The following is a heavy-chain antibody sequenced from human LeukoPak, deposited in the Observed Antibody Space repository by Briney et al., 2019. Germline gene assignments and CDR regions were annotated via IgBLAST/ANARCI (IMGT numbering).Heavy chain of an antibody. V-gene: IGHV4-59*01. Sequence: PSETLSLTCAVYGGSFSGYYWSWIRQPPGKGLEWIGYIYYSGSTNYNPSLKSRVTISVDTSKNQFSLKLSSVTAADTAVYYCARGKYSSSFDYWGQGTLVTVSS. J-gene: IGHJ4*02. CDR3: ARGKYSSSFDY. CDR2: IYYSGST. D-gene: IGHD6-13*01. CDR1: GGSFSGYY.